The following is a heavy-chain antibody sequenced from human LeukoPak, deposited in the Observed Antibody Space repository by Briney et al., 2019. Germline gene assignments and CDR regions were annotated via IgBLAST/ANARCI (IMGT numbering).Heavy chain of an antibody. CDR2: ISSSGSLI. Sequence: PGGSLRLSCAASGFTFSDYYMNWIRQAPGKGLEWVSYISSSGSLIYYADSVKGRFTISRDNAKSSLYLQMSSLRAEDTAVYHCARDRRAMIRGVIRKGYDYWGQGTLVTVSS. CDR3: ARDRRAMIRGVIRKGYDY. J-gene: IGHJ4*02. V-gene: IGHV3-11*04. CDR1: GFTFSDYY. D-gene: IGHD3-10*01.